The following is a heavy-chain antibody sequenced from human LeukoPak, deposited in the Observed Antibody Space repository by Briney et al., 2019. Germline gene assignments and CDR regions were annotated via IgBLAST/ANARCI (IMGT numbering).Heavy chain of an antibody. V-gene: IGHV3-21*01. CDR2: ISSSSSYI. CDR1: GFTFSSYS. CDR3: ARWYSYAKVYYYYYMDV. J-gene: IGHJ6*03. D-gene: IGHD5-18*01. Sequence: GGSLRLSCAASGFTFSSYSMNWVRQAPGKGLEWVSSISSSSSYIYYADSVKGRFTISRDNAKNSLYLQMNSLRAEDTAVYYCARWYSYAKVYYYYYMDVWGKGTTVTISS.